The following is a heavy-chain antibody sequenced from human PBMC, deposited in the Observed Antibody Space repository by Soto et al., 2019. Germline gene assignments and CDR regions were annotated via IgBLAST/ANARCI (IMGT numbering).Heavy chain of an antibody. CDR2: ISGSGGST. CDR3: ARIAAAGKYCFDY. J-gene: IGHJ4*02. D-gene: IGHD6-13*01. Sequence: GGSLRLSCAASGFTFISYAMSWVRQAPGKGLEWVSAISGSGGSTYYADSVKGRFTISRDNSKNTLYLQMNSLRAEDTAVYYCARIAAAGKYCFDYWGQGTLVTVSS. CDR1: GFTFISYA. V-gene: IGHV3-23*01.